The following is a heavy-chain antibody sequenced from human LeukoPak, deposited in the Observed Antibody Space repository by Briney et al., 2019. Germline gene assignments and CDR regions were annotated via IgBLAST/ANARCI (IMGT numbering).Heavy chain of an antibody. CDR2: IYYSGST. D-gene: IGHD5-12*01. CDR1: GFTVSSNS. V-gene: IGHV4-59*02. J-gene: IGHJ6*03. CDR3: ARIYGTMDV. Sequence: GSLRLSCTVSGFTVSSNSMSWIRQPPGKGLEWIGYIYYSGSTNYNPSLKSRVTISVDTSKNQFSLKLSSVTAADTAVYYCARIYGTMDVWGKGTTVTISS.